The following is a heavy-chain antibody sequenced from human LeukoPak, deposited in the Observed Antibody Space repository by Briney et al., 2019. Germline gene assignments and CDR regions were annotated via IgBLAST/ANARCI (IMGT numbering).Heavy chain of an antibody. J-gene: IGHJ4*02. D-gene: IGHD4-11*01. CDR2: ISSSSSST. Sequence: GGSLRLSCAASGFTFSDYYMSWIRQAPGKGLEWVSYISSSSSSTNYADSVKGRFTISRDNAKNSLYLQMNSLRAEDTAVYYCARDGLTETTRDSDYWGQGTLVTVSS. CDR1: GFTFSDYY. CDR3: ARDGLTETTRDSDY. V-gene: IGHV3-11*05.